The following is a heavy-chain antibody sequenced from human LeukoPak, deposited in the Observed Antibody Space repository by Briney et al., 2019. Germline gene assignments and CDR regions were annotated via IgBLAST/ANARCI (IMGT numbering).Heavy chain of an antibody. Sequence: SETLSLTCTVSGGSISSYYWSWIRQPPGKGLEWIGYIYYSGSTNYNPSLKSRVTISVDTSKNQFSLKLSSVTAADTAVYYCAGTYKVGYCSGDSCHETVDIWGQGTMVTVSS. V-gene: IGHV4-59*01. D-gene: IGHD2-15*01. J-gene: IGHJ3*02. CDR1: GGSISSYY. CDR3: AGTYKVGYCSGDSCHETVDI. CDR2: IYYSGST.